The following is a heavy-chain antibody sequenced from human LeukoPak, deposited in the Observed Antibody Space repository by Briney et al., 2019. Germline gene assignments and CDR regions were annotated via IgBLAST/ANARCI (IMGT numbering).Heavy chain of an antibody. CDR1: GYTFTSYD. Sequence: ASVKVSCKASGYTFTSYDINWVRQATGQGLEWMGWMNPNSGNTGYVQKFQGRVTITRNTSISTAYMELSSLRSEDTAVYYCARANYYYDSSGYYYYYYYMDVWGKGTTVTVSS. CDR2: MNPNSGNT. CDR3: ARANYYYDSSGYYYYYYYMDV. V-gene: IGHV1-8*03. D-gene: IGHD3-22*01. J-gene: IGHJ6*03.